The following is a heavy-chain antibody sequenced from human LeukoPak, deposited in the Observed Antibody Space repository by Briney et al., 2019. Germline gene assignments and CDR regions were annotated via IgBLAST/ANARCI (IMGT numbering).Heavy chain of an antibody. Sequence: GGSLRLSCAASGFTFRSYGMNWVRQAPGKGLEWVSGINSGGNTYYADSVKGRFTISRDNSKNTLYLQMNSLRAEDTAVYYCAKERGYSYGPRGYWGQGTLVTVSS. CDR2: INSGGNT. CDR3: AKERGYSYGPRGY. D-gene: IGHD5-18*01. J-gene: IGHJ4*02. CDR1: GFTFRSYG. V-gene: IGHV3-23*01.